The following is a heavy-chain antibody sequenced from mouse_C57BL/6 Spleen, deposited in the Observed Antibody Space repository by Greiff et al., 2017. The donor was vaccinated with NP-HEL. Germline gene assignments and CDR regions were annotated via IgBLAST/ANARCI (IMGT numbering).Heavy chain of an antibody. CDR3: ARAGTGAMDY. J-gene: IGHJ4*01. Sequence: DVKLQESGGGLVKPGGSLKLSCAASGFTFSSYAMSWVRQTPEKRLEWVATISDGGSYTYYPDNVKGRFTISRDNAKNNLYLQMSHLKSEDTAMYYCARAGTGAMDYWGQGTSVTVSS. V-gene: IGHV5-4*03. CDR2: ISDGGSYT. D-gene: IGHD3-3*01. CDR1: GFTFSSYA.